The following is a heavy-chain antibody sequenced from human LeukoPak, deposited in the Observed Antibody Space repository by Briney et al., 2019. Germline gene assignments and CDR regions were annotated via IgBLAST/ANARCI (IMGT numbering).Heavy chain of an antibody. V-gene: IGHV1-2*02. CDR3: AREEGYCSGGNCYLVHV. CDR1: GYTFTGYY. CDR2: INPNSGGT. Sequence: ASVKVSCKASGYTFTGYYMDWVRQAPGQGLEWMGWINPNSGGTNYAQKFQGRVTMTRDTSISTAYMELSRLRSDDTAVYYCAREEGYCSGGNCYLVHVWGQGTLVTVSS. J-gene: IGHJ4*02. D-gene: IGHD2-15*01.